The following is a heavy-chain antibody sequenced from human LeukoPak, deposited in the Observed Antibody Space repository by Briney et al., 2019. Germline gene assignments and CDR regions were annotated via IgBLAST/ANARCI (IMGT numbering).Heavy chain of an antibody. CDR3: ARDTPPVTYSSGWANWFDP. CDR2: IIPIFGTA. V-gene: IGHV1-69*13. J-gene: IGHJ5*02. CDR1: GGTFSSYA. Sequence: GASVKVSCKASGGTFSSYAISWVRQAPGQGLEWMGGIIPIFGTANYAQKFQGRVTITADESTSTAYMELSSLRSEDTAVYYCARDTPPVTYSSGWANWFDPWGQGTLVTVSS. D-gene: IGHD6-19*01.